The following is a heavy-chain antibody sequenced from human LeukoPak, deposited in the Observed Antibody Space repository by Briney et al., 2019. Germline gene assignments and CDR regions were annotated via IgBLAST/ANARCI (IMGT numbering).Heavy chain of an antibody. V-gene: IGHV1-18*01. Sequence: ASVKVSCKASGYTFTSYGISWVRQAPGQGLEWMGWISAYNGNTNYAQKLQGRVTMTTDTSTSTAYMELRSLRPDDTAVYYCARLKRVYYGSDEGMDVWGQGTTVTVSS. J-gene: IGHJ6*02. D-gene: IGHD3-10*01. CDR1: GYTFTSYG. CDR3: ARLKRVYYGSDEGMDV. CDR2: ISAYNGNT.